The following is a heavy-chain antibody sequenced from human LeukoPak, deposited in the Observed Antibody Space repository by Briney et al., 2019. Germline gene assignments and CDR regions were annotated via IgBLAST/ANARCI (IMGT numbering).Heavy chain of an antibody. Sequence: SVKVSCRASGGTFSSYAISWVRQAPGQGLEWMGRIIPIFGTANYAQKFQGRVTITTDESTSTAYMELSSLRSEDTAVYYCARGPIYSGSYYGCWGQGTLVTVSS. D-gene: IGHD1-26*01. J-gene: IGHJ4*02. CDR2: IIPIFGTA. CDR3: ARGPIYSGSYYGC. CDR1: GGTFSSYA. V-gene: IGHV1-69*05.